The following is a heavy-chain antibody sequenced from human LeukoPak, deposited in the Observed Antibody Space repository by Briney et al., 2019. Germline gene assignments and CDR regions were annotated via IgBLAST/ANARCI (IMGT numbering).Heavy chain of an antibody. J-gene: IGHJ3*02. CDR2: IHYTGST. D-gene: IGHD6-6*01. V-gene: IGHV4-59*01. CDR3: ARVGGSSSILSAFDI. CDR1: GGSISSYH. Sequence: SETLSLTCTVSGGSISSYHWSWIRQPPGKGQEWIAFIHYTGSTNSNPSLKSRVTISVDTSKNQFSLNLSSVTAADTAVYYCARVGGSSSILSAFDIWGQGTMVTVS.